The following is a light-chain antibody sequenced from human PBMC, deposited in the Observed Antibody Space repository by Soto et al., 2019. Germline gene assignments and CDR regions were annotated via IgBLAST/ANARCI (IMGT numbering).Light chain of an antibody. Sequence: EIVLTQSPGTLSLSPGERVTLSCRASQSVGTSWLAWYQQKPGQSPRLLIYSTSSRATGIPDRFSCSGSETDFALTISRLEPEDSAVYYCQQYASSQWTFGQGTKVEIK. CDR1: QSVGTSW. CDR3: QQYASSQWT. CDR2: STS. J-gene: IGKJ1*01. V-gene: IGKV3-20*01.